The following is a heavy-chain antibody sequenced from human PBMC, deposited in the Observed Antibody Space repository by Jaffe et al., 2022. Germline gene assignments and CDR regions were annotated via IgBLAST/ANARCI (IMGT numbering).Heavy chain of an antibody. CDR1: GGSFSGYY. Sequence: QVQLQQWGAGLLKPSETLSLTCAVYGGSFSGYYWSWIRQPPGKGLEWIGEINHSGSTNYNPSLKSRVTISVDTSKNQFSLKLSSVTAADTAVYYCARARYYDILTGYVPFRVGFDYWGQGTLVTVSS. CDR3: ARARYYDILTGYVPFRVGFDY. V-gene: IGHV4-34*01. J-gene: IGHJ4*02. CDR2: INHSGST. D-gene: IGHD3-9*01.